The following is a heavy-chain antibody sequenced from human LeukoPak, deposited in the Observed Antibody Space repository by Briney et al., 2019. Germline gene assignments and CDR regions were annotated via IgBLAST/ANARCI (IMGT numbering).Heavy chain of an antibody. V-gene: IGHV4-59*01. Sequence: PSETLSLTCTVSGGSINTYYWNWSRQPPGTALEWISYISHSAGTNYSPSLKSRVTISMDTSKTQFSLKLTSVTAADTAVYYCATGGDTSGYFYYFDSWAQGTLVTVSS. CDR2: ISHSAGT. J-gene: IGHJ4*02. CDR3: ATGGDTSGYFYYFDS. D-gene: IGHD3-22*01. CDR1: GGSINTYY.